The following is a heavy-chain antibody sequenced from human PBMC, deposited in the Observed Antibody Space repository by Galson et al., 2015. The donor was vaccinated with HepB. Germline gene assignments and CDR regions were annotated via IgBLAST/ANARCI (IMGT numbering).Heavy chain of an antibody. J-gene: IGHJ6*03. Sequence: SLRLSCAASGFSFRTYAMHWVRQAPGRGLEWVTVIWNDGTKTYYADSVEGRFTISRDNSKNTLYLQMNSLRAEDTAVYYCARHYVDTTMSPPHYYMDVWGKGSTVTVSS. V-gene: IGHV3-33*01. CDR3: ARHYVDTTMSPPHYYMDV. CDR2: IWNDGTKT. D-gene: IGHD5-18*01. CDR1: GFSFRTYA.